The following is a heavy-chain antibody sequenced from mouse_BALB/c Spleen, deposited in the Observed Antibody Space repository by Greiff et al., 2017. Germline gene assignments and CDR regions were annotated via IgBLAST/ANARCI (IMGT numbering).Heavy chain of an antibody. CDR3: ARDYYGSSSSYWYFDV. D-gene: IGHD1-1*01. V-gene: IGHV7-3*02. CDR2: IRNKANGYTT. J-gene: IGHJ1*01. Sequence: EVKLMESGGGLVQPGGSLRLSCATSGFTFTDYYMSWVRQPPGKALEWLGFIRNKANGYTTEYSASVKGRFTISRDNSQSILYLQMNTLRAEDSATYYCARDYYGSSSSYWYFDVWGAGTTVTVSS. CDR1: GFTFTDYY.